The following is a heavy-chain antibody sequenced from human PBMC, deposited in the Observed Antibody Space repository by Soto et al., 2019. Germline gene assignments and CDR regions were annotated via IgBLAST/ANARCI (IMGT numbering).Heavy chain of an antibody. D-gene: IGHD5-12*01. V-gene: IGHV1-18*04. Sequence: ASVKVSCKASGYTFTSYGISWVRQAPGQGLEWMGWISAYNGNTNYAQKLQGRVTMTTDTSTSTAYMELRSLRSDDTAVCYCARGPGGDGYHPGYYGMDVWGQGTTVTVSS. CDR1: GYTFTSYG. CDR3: ARGPGGDGYHPGYYGMDV. CDR2: ISAYNGNT. J-gene: IGHJ6*02.